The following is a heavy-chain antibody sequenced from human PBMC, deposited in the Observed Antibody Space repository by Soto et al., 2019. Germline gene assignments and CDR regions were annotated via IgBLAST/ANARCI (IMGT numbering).Heavy chain of an antibody. V-gene: IGHV4-59*08. Sequence: SETLSLTCTVSGGSISSYYWSWIRQPPGKGLEWIGYIYYSWSTNYNPSLKSRVTISVDTSKNQFSLKLSSVTAADTAVYYCARVVGGYYYGMDVWGQGTTVTAP. CDR2: IYYSWST. CDR3: ARVVGGYYYGMDV. D-gene: IGHD2-2*01. J-gene: IGHJ6*02. CDR1: GGSISSYY.